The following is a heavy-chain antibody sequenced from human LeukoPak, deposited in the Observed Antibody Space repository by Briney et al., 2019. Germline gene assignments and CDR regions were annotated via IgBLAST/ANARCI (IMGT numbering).Heavy chain of an antibody. D-gene: IGHD3-22*01. V-gene: IGHV1-18*01. CDR3: ARDEPAYDSTGYYYY. J-gene: IGHJ4*02. Sequence: GASVKVSCKTSGYTLINYGLSWVRQAPGQGLEWMGWISSYNANTNYAQKLQGRITMTIDTSTSTAYMELRSLTSVDTAVYYCARDEPAYDSTGYYYYWGQGSLVIVSS. CDR1: GYTLINYG. CDR2: ISSYNANT.